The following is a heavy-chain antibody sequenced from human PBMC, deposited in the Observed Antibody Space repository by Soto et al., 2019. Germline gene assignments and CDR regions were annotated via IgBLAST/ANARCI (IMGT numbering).Heavy chain of an antibody. CDR1: GYTFTSYG. CDR2: ISAYNGNT. D-gene: IGHD4-4*01. Sequence: QVQLVQSGAEVKEPGASVKVSCKASGYTFTSYGISWVRQASGQGLEWMAWISAYNGNTNYAQKFQGRVTMTTDTSTSTAYMELRSLRADDTAVYYCAGVGRATVTGNWFDPWGQGTLVTVSS. CDR3: AGVGRATVTGNWFDP. J-gene: IGHJ5*02. V-gene: IGHV1-18*01.